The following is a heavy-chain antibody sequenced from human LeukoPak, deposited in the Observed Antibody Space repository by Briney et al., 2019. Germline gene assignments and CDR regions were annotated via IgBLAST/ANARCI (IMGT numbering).Heavy chain of an antibody. J-gene: IGHJ5*02. CDR2: INPNSGGT. CDR3: ARVREYCSGGSCRRYWFDP. Sequence: ASVKVSCKASGYTFTGYYMHWVRQAPGQGLEWMGRINPNSGGTNYAQKFQGRVTMTRDTSISTAYMELSRLRSDDTAVYYCARVREYCSGGSCRRYWFDPWGRGTLVTVSS. CDR1: GYTFTGYY. V-gene: IGHV1-2*06. D-gene: IGHD2-15*01.